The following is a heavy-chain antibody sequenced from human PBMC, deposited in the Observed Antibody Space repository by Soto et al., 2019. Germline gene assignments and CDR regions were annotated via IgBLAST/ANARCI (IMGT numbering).Heavy chain of an antibody. CDR3: AHSSTTTIFGVLIPSNWFDP. CDR1: GFSLSASGVG. CDR2: IYWNADK. Sequence: ESGPTLVNPTQTLTLTCTFSGFSLSASGVGVGWIRQPPGKALEWLALIYWNADKRYNPSLESRLTVTKDTSKSQVVLTMTNMDPVDTATYYCAHSSTTTIFGVLIPSNWFDPWGQGALVTVSS. D-gene: IGHD3-3*01. V-gene: IGHV2-5*01. J-gene: IGHJ5*02.